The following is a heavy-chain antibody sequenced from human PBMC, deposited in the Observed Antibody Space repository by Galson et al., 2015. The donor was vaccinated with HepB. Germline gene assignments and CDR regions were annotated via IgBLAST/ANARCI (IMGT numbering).Heavy chain of an antibody. CDR3: AKSVALRSPVGYPFAR. Sequence: SLRLSCAASGFTFSNYAMTWVRQAPGKGLEWVSAIGGGSTDFADSVKGRVAVFIDFSRNTLYLQMNNLRAEDTAIYFCAKSVALRSPVGYPFARWGQGTLVTVAS. V-gene: IGHV3-23*01. CDR2: IGGGST. D-gene: IGHD5-12*01. CDR1: GFTFSNYA. J-gene: IGHJ4*02.